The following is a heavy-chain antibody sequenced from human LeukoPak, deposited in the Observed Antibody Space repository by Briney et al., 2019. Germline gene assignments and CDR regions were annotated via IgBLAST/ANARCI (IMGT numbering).Heavy chain of an antibody. V-gene: IGHV3-48*04. Sequence: PGGSLRLSCAGSGFTLSAYSMNWVRQAPGKGLEWVSYISGGGSTIYYADSVKGRFTISRDNAKNSLYLQMNSLRADDTAVYYCARDHHDSRGYYFVDYWGQGTLVTVSS. CDR3: ARDHHDSRGYYFVDY. D-gene: IGHD3-22*01. CDR2: ISGGGSTI. CDR1: GFTLSAYS. J-gene: IGHJ4*02.